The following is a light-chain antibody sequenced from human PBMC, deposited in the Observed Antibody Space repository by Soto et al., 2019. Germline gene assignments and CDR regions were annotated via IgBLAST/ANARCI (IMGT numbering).Light chain of an antibody. Sequence: EIVLTQSPGTLSLSPGERATLSCRASQSVSNNYLAWYQQKPGQAPRLLIFDASTRATGVPPRFSGSRSGSDFTLTISSLDPEDFALYYCQQRSAWPFTFGGGTSVLIK. V-gene: IGKV3D-20*02. J-gene: IGKJ4*01. CDR1: QSVSNNY. CDR3: QQRSAWPFT. CDR2: DAS.